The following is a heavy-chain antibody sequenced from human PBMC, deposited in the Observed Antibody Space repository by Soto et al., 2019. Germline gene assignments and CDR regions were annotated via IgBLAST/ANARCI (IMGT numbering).Heavy chain of an antibody. CDR1: GSSISPYY. V-gene: IGHV4-59*01. D-gene: IGHD1-26*01. CDR3: AREKDRILGGYPFGY. CDR2: LFYRGTA. Sequence: QVQLQESGPRLVKPSETLSLTCSVSGSSISPYYWTWLRQAPGKGLEWIGYLFYRGTATYNPALKSRVTISLDTSKKQVSLRLSSVTAADTAVYYCAREKDRILGGYPFGYWGPGTTVTVSS. J-gene: IGHJ3*01.